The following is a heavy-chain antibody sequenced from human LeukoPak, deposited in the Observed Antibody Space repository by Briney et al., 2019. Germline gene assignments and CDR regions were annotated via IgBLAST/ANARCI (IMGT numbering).Heavy chain of an antibody. D-gene: IGHD1-26*01. CDR1: GGSISSSSYY. J-gene: IGHJ4*02. CDR2: IYYSGST. CDR3: ARDGRFPPEVLPRYFNY. V-gene: IGHV4-39*07. Sequence: SETLSLTCTVSGGSISSSSYYWGWIRQPPGKGLEWIGNIYYSGSTYYNPSLKSRVTISVDTSKNQFSLKLSSVTAADTAVYYCARDGRFPPEVLPRYFNYWGQGTLVTVSS.